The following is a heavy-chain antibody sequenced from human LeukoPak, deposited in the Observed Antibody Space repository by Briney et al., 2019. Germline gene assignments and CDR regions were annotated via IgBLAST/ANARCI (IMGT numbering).Heavy chain of an antibody. D-gene: IGHD3-22*01. J-gene: IGHJ4*02. CDR3: AKDQGRDSSGFYYFDY. V-gene: IGHV3-30*02. CDR1: GFTFSSYG. CDR2: IRYDGSNK. Sequence: PGGSLRLSCAASGFTFSSYGMHWVRQAPGKGLEWVAFIRYDGSNKYYADSVKGRFTISRDNSKNTLYLQMNSLGAEDTAVYYCAKDQGRDSSGFYYFDYWGQGTLVTVSS.